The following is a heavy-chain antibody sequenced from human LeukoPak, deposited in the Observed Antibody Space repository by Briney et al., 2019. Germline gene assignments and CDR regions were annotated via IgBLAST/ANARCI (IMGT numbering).Heavy chain of an antibody. Sequence: ASVKVSCKASGYTFSNYDINWVRQAPGQGLEWMGWMNPNSANTDYAQRFQGRVTLTRDASTSTAYMELSGLRSEDTAVYYCARGLRPDSGDYWGWGYHHAYYMDVWGKGTTVTVSS. J-gene: IGHJ6*03. CDR1: GYTFSNYD. V-gene: IGHV1-8*01. CDR3: ARGLRPDSGDYWGWGYHHAYYMDV. CDR2: MNPNSANT. D-gene: IGHD4-17*01.